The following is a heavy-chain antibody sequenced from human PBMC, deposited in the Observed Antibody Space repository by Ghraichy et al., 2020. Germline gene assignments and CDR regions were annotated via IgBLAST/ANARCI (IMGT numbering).Heavy chain of an antibody. J-gene: IGHJ3*02. D-gene: IGHD3-22*01. Sequence: GESLNISCSASGFTFSSYAMHWVRQAPGKGLEYVSAISSNGGSTYYADSVKGRFTISRDNSKNTLYLQMSSLRAEDTAVYYCALPHYDSSGYLYDAFDIWGQGTMVTVSS. CDR1: GFTFSSYA. V-gene: IGHV3-64D*06. CDR3: ALPHYDSSGYLYDAFDI. CDR2: ISSNGGST.